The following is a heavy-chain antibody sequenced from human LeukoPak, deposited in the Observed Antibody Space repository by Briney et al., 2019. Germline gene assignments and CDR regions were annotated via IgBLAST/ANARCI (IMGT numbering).Heavy chain of an antibody. CDR3: ARGGDSSGYPPTSYFDY. Sequence: ASVKVSCKASGYTFTSYYMHWVRQAPGQGLEWMGIINPSGGSTSYAQKFQGRVTMTRDTSTSTVYMELSSLRSEDTAVYYCARGGDSSGYPPTSYFDYWGQGTLVTVSS. D-gene: IGHD3-22*01. J-gene: IGHJ4*02. CDR2: INPSGGST. CDR1: GYTFTSYY. V-gene: IGHV1-46*01.